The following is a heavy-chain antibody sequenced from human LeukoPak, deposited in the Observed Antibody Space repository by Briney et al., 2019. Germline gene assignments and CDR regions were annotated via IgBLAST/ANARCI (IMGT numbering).Heavy chain of an antibody. CDR1: GFILSIYA. V-gene: IGHV3-23*01. Sequence: GGSLRLSCAASGFILSIYAMSWVRKSPGKGVGCVSWDGGFRCRTNFADCVKDRFTIYRDNSKNTLYQQTNSLRAEDTAVYYCAKFDYGDYLFQGTLATVPP. CDR2: DGGFRCRT. CDR3: AKFDYGDY. J-gene: IGHJ4*02.